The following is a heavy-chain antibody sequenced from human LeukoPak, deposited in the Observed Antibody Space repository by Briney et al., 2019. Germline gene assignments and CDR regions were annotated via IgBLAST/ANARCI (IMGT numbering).Heavy chain of an antibody. V-gene: IGHV6-1*01. J-gene: IGHJ4*02. CDR2: TYYRSQWYY. Sequence: SPTLSLTFVISGDSVSINIATWNWLRQSPSRGLEWLGSTYYRSQWYYDYAVSVRSRITINPDTSKNQFSLQLSSVTPEDTAVYFCARERSSWYYLDYWGQGMLVTVSS. CDR3: ARERSSWYYLDY. CDR1: GDSVSINIAT. D-gene: IGHD6-13*01.